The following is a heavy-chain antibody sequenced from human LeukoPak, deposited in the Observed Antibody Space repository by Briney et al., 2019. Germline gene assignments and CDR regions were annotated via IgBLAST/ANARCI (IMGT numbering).Heavy chain of an antibody. Sequence: PSETLSLTCTVSGGSISSSSYYWGWIRQPPGKGLEWIGSIYYSGSTYYNPSLKSRVTISVDTSKSQFSLKLSSVTAADTAVYYCARRVVNYYDSSGYYSNDDFDYWGQGTLVTVSS. V-gene: IGHV4-39*01. D-gene: IGHD3-22*01. CDR2: IYYSGST. CDR3: ARRVVNYYDSSGYYSNDDFDY. CDR1: GGSISSSSYY. J-gene: IGHJ4*02.